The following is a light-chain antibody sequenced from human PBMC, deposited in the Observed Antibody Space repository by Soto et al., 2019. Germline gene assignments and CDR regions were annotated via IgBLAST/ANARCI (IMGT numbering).Light chain of an antibody. V-gene: IGLV1-51*01. Sequence: QSVLAQPPSVSAAPGQKVTTSCSGSSSNIGNNYVSWYQQLPGTAPKLLIYDNNKRPSGIPDRFSGSKSGTSAILGITGLQTGDEADYYCGTWDSSLSVYVFGT. CDR3: GTWDSSLSVYV. CDR2: DNN. CDR1: SSNIGNNY. J-gene: IGLJ1*01.